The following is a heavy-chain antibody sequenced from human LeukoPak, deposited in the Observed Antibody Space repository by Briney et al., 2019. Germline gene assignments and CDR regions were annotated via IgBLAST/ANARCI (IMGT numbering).Heavy chain of an antibody. Sequence: GGSLRLSCAASGFTFSSYAMHWVRQAPGKGLDYVSAISSNGGRTYYANSVKGRFTISRDNSKNTLYLQMGSLRAEDMAVYYCARQAPTLRNYFDYWGQGTLVTVSS. CDR2: ISSNGGRT. CDR3: ARQAPTLRNYFDY. V-gene: IGHV3-64*01. J-gene: IGHJ4*02. CDR1: GFTFSSYA.